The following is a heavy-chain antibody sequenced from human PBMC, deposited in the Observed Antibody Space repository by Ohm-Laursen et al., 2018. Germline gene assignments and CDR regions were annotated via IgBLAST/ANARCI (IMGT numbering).Heavy chain of an antibody. CDR3: ARDARVAGTSDAFEY. V-gene: IGHV4-4*07. D-gene: IGHD1-7*01. CDR2: IHASGST. J-gene: IGHJ4*02. CDR1: GGSISTYY. Sequence: SDTLSFTCFVSGGSISTYYWSWIRQSAGKGLEWIGRIHASGSTNYNPSLKSRVSLSHDTSKNQFSLKMTSVTAADTAVYYCARDARVAGTSDAFEYWGQGTLVTVTS.